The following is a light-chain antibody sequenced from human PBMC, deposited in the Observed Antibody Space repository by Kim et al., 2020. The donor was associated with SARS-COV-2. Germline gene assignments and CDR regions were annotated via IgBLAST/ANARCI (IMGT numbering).Light chain of an antibody. CDR2: GKN. Sequence: VALGQTVRFTCQGDSLRSYYATWYQQKPGQAPILVIYGKNNRPSGIPDRFSGSSSGNTASLTITGTQAGDEADYYCNSRDSNENVFFGGGTQLTVL. CDR3: NSRDSNENVF. CDR1: SLRSYY. J-gene: IGLJ2*01. V-gene: IGLV3-19*01.